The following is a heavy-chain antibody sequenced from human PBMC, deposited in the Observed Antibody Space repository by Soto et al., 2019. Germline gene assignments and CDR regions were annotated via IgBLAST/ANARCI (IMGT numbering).Heavy chain of an antibody. CDR3: ARDTSHGVTIGGLDS. J-gene: IGHJ4*02. CDR2: ITDGLTK. V-gene: IGHV3-48*02. CDR1: GFSFSNYN. D-gene: IGHD3-16*01. Sequence: PGGSRRLSWAASGFSFSNYNMNWVRQAPGKGLEWVSHITDGLTKHYADFVRGRVTISRDNAKNSLYLEMTDLRDEDTAVYYCARDTSHGVTIGGLDSWGPGTLVTVSS.